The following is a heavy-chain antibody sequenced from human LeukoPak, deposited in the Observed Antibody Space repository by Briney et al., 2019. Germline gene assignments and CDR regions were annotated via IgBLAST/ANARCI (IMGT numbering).Heavy chain of an antibody. Sequence: ASVKVSCKASGGTFSSYAISWVRQAPGQGLEWMGGIIPIFGTANYAQKFQGRVTITADESMSTAYMELSSLRSEDTAVYYCAREEIVLYSSSWYEYWGQGTLVTVSS. CDR2: IIPIFGTA. D-gene: IGHD6-13*01. V-gene: IGHV1-69*13. CDR3: AREEIVLYSSSWYEY. CDR1: GGTFSSYA. J-gene: IGHJ4*02.